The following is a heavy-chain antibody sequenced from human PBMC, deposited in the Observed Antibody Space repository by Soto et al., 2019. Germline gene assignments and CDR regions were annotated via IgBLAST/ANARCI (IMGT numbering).Heavy chain of an antibody. CDR3: AKAATVVTLYYFDY. CDR2: ITDSGGST. V-gene: IGHV3-23*01. CDR1: GFTFNNYG. D-gene: IGHD4-17*01. J-gene: IGHJ4*02. Sequence: EVQLLESGGGLVQPGGSLRLSCAASGFTFNNYGMRWVRQAPGKGLEWVSAITDSGGSTYYADSVKGRFTISRDNSENTVYLRMNSLRAEDTAVYYCAKAATVVTLYYFDYWGQGTLVTVSS.